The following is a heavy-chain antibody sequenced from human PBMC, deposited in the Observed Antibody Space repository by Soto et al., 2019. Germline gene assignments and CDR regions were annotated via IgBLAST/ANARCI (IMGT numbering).Heavy chain of an antibody. CDR2: ISAYNGNT. CDR3: ARDHRPTTVTQYYFDY. J-gene: IGHJ4*02. Sequence: ASVKVSCKTSGYTFTTYSISWVRQAPGQGLEWMGWISAYNGNTNYAQKFQGRVTMTTDTSTTTAYMELRSLRSDDTAVLYCARDHRPTTVTQYYFDYWGQGTLVTVSS. V-gene: IGHV1-18*01. CDR1: GYTFTTYS. D-gene: IGHD4-4*01.